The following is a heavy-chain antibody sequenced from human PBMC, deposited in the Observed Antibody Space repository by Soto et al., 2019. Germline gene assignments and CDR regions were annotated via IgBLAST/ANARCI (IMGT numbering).Heavy chain of an antibody. Sequence: QVQLQESGPGLVKPSQTLSLTCTVSGGSISSGGYYWSWIRQHPGKGLEWMGDIYYSGTTYYTPSLKSTVTISVDKSKNQFSLQLRSVTAADTAVYYFARAPTPWGQGTLVTVSS. J-gene: IGHJ5*02. V-gene: IGHV4-31*01. CDR1: GGSISSGGYY. CDR2: IYYSGTT. CDR3: ARAPTP.